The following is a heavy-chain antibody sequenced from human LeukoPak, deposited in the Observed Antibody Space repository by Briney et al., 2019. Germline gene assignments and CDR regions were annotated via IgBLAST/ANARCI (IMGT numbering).Heavy chain of an antibody. CDR2: IIPIFGTA. Sequence: ASVKVSCKASGGTFSSYAISWVRQAPGRGLEWMGGIIPIFGTANYAQKFQGRVTITADESTSTAYMELSSLRSEDTAVYYCARGGIVVVPAAKYNWFDPWGQGTLVTVSS. CDR3: ARGGIVVVPAAKYNWFDP. CDR1: GGTFSSYA. D-gene: IGHD2-2*01. V-gene: IGHV1-69*13. J-gene: IGHJ5*02.